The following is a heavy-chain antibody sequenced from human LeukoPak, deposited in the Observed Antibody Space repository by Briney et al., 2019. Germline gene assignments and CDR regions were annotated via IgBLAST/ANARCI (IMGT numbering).Heavy chain of an antibody. D-gene: IGHD4-17*01. CDR1: GYTFTNYW. CDR3: ARGDYGDFRVFYTLFDY. CDR2: IYPGDSDT. Sequence: GESLKISCKGSGYTFTNYWIGWVRQVPGKGLEWMGIIYPGDSDTRYSPSFQGQVTISADKSISTAYLQWSSLKASDTAMYYCARGDYGDFRVFYTLFDYWGQGTLVTVSS. J-gene: IGHJ4*02. V-gene: IGHV5-51*01.